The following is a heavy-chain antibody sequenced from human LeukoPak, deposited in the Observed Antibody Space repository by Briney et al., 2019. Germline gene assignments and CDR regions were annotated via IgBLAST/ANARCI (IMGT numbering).Heavy chain of an antibody. CDR2: INHSGST. CDR3: ARPSDYVWGSYRYYGAFDI. J-gene: IGHJ3*02. D-gene: IGHD3-16*02. CDR1: GGSISSSNW. V-gene: IGHV4-4*02. Sequence: SGTLSLTCAVSGGSISSSNWWSWVRQPPGKGLEWIGEINHSGSTNYNPSLKSRVTISVDTSKNQFSLKLSSVTAADTAVYYCARPSDYVWGSYRYYGAFDIWGQGTMVTVSS.